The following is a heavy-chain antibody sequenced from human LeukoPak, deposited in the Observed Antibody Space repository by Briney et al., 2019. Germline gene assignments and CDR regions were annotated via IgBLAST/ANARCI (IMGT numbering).Heavy chain of an antibody. D-gene: IGHD2-2*01. CDR1: GFTVSSNY. CDR2: IYSGGST. V-gene: IGHV3-53*01. Sequence: PGGSLRLSCAAFGFTVSSNYMSWVRQAPGKGLEWVSVIYSGGSTYYANSVKGRFTISRDNSKNMLFLQMNSLRAEDTAVYFCASSASLVCLDYWGQGTLVTVSS. CDR3: ASSASLVCLDY. J-gene: IGHJ4*02.